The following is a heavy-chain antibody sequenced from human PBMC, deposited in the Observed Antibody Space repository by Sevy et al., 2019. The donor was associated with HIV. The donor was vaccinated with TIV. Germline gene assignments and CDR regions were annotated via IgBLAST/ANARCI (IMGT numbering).Heavy chain of an antibody. Sequence: GGSLRLSCAASGFTFDDYAMHWVRQAPGKGLEWVSGISWNSGSIGYADSVKGRFTISRENAKNSQYLQMNSLRAEDTAIYYCARFPSGVGTYLDYVWGSYRYSTPYGMDVWGQGTTVTVSS. V-gene: IGHV3-9*01. J-gene: IGHJ6*02. CDR2: ISWNSGSI. CDR1: GFTFDDYA. D-gene: IGHD3-16*02. CDR3: ARFPSGVGTYLDYVWGSYRYSTPYGMDV.